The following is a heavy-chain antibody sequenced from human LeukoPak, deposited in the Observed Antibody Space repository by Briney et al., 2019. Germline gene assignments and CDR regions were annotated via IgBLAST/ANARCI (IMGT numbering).Heavy chain of an antibody. CDR2: INHSGST. D-gene: IGHD3-3*01. V-gene: IGHV4-34*01. CDR1: GGSFSGYY. CDR3: ESGTTYYDFWSGYYRNYMDV. Sequence: SETLSLTCAVYGGSFSGYYWSWIRQPPGKGLEWIGEINHSGSTNYNPSLKSRVTISVDTSKNQFSLKLSSVTAADTAVYYCESGTTYYDFWSGYYRNYMDVWGKGTTVTVSS. J-gene: IGHJ6*03.